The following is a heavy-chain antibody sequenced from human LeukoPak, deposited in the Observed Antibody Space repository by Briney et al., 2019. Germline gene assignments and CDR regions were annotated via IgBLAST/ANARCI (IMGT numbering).Heavy chain of an antibody. CDR2: IYSAGAT. Sequence: GGSLRLSCAASGFTISDNYMTWVRQAPGKGLEWVSSIYSAGATHYAESVKGRFTISRDNSKNTLYLQMNSLRAEDMAVYYCARIEWERLGRAFDIWGQGTMVTVSS. J-gene: IGHJ3*02. CDR1: GFTISDNY. CDR3: ARIEWERLGRAFDI. D-gene: IGHD1-26*01. V-gene: IGHV3-53*01.